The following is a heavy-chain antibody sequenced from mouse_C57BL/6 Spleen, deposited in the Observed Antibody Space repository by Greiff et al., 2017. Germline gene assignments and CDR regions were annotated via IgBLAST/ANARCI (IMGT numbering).Heavy chain of an antibody. V-gene: IGHV5-4*03. Sequence: EVKLMESGGGLVKPGGSLKLSCAASGFTFSSYAMSWVRQTPEKRLEWVATISDGGSYTNYPDNVKGRFTISRDNAKNNLYLQMSHLKSEDTAMYYCARGANWDPFDYWGQGTTLTVSS. D-gene: IGHD4-1*01. J-gene: IGHJ2*01. CDR2: ISDGGSYT. CDR1: GFTFSSYA. CDR3: ARGANWDPFDY.